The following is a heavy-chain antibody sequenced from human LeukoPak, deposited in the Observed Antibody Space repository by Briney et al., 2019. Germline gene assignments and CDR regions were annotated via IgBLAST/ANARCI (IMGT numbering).Heavy chain of an antibody. V-gene: IGHV3-11*04. J-gene: IGHJ5*02. CDR2: ISSSGSTI. CDR3: ARFTYYDSPYGWFDP. CDR1: GFTFSDYY. D-gene: IGHD3-22*01. Sequence: GGSLRLSCAASGFTFSDYYMNWVRQAPGKGLEWVSYISSSGSTIYYADSVKGRFTISRDNAKNSLYLQMNSLRAEDTAVYYCARFTYYDSPYGWFDPWGQGTLVTVSS.